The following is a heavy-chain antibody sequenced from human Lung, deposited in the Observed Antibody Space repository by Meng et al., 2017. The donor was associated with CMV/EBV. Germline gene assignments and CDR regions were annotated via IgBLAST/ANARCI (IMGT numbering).Heavy chain of an antibody. CDR3: LRRSGGSV. CDR1: CDRNTNHNW. D-gene: IGHD3-10*01. V-gene: IGHV4-4*02. Sequence: HGQLRESGPALVKPSGTLSLSCVVSCDRNTNHNWWAWGRQPPGKGLEWIGEIPHRGSSAYNPSLKSRVSMSIDKSKNQFSLKLTSVTAADTAVYHCLRRSGGSVWGQGTLVTVSS. CDR2: IPHRGSS. J-gene: IGHJ1*01.